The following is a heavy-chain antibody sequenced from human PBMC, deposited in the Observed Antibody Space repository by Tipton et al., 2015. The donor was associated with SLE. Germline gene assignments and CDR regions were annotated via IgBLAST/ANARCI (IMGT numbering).Heavy chain of an antibody. CDR3: VRERKYVVRFRELVAPDL. V-gene: IGHV3-48*03. CDR1: GFTFATYD. CDR2: ISGTGNTI. D-gene: IGHD1-26*01. Sequence: SLRLSCAASGFTFATYDMHWVRQAPGKGLEWISYISGTGNTIYYTDSVKGRFTTSRDTSKNQFSLKLSSVTAADTAMYYCVRERKYVVRFRELVAPDLWGRGTAITVSS. J-gene: IGHJ3*01.